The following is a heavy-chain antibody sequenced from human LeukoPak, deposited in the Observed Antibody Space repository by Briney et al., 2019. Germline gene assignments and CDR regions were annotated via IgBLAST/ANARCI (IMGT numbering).Heavy chain of an antibody. CDR3: VRAKSGSYYSDFDY. CDR1: GFTFSSYW. J-gene: IGHJ4*02. Sequence: GGSLRLSCAASGFTFSSYWMNWVRQAPGKGLEWVANIKQDGSEKYYVDSVKGRFTISRDNAKNSLYLQMNSLRAEDTAVYYCVRAKSGSYYSDFDYWGRGTLVTVSS. D-gene: IGHD1-26*01. CDR2: IKQDGSEK. V-gene: IGHV3-7*01.